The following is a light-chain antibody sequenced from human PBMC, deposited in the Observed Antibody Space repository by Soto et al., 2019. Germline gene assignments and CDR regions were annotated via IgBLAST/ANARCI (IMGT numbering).Light chain of an antibody. CDR1: QSISTW. J-gene: IGKJ1*01. V-gene: IGKV1-5*01. Sequence: DIQMTQSPSTLSSSLGDSVTITCRASQSISTWLAWYQQKPGKAPKLLIYDASSLESGVQSRFSGSGSGTEFTLTIRSLQPDDFATYYCQQYNSYSTCGQGTKVDIK. CDR2: DAS. CDR3: QQYNSYST.